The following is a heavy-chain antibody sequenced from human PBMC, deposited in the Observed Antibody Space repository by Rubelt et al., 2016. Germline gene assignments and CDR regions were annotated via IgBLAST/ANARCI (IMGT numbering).Heavy chain of an antibody. V-gene: IGHV3-74*01. Sequence: EVQLLDSGGGLVQPGGSLNLSCSASGFTFSSYAMSWVRQAPGQGLEWVSRITNDGSGTSYADSVKGRFTISRDNAKNTLYLQMDSLRAEDTAVYYCVRDTSVTRVDYWGQGTLVTVSS. CDR3: VRDTSVTRVDY. J-gene: IGHJ4*02. CDR1: GFTFSSYA. CDR2: ITNDGSGT. D-gene: IGHD4-17*01.